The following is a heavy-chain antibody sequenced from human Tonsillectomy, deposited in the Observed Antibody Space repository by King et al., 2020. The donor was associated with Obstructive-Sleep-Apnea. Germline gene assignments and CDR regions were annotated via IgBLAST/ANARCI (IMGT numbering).Heavy chain of an antibody. CDR1: GYSFTAYF. CDR3: ARDPGYYGSGSYSGWFDP. J-gene: IGHJ5*02. V-gene: IGHV1-2*02. Sequence: QLVQSGAEVKKPGASVKVSCKASGYSFTAYFMHWVRQAPGQGLEWMGWINTNSGGTNYARKFQGRVTMTRETSISTVYMELSRLRSDDTAVYYCARDPGYYGSGSYSGWFDPWGQGTLVTVSS. D-gene: IGHD3-10*01. CDR2: INTNSGGT.